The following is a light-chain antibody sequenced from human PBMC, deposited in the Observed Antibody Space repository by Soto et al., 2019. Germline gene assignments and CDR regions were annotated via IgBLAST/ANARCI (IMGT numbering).Light chain of an antibody. J-gene: IGLJ3*02. CDR1: NSDVGGYNF. Sequence: QSALTQPRSVSGSPGQSVTISCTGTNSDVGGYNFVSWYQQLPGKAPKLMISAVSQRPSGVPDRFSGSKSGNTASLTISGLQADDEAEYFCCSYTASDIWVFGGGTKGTVL. V-gene: IGLV2-11*01. CDR2: AVS. CDR3: CSYTASDIWV.